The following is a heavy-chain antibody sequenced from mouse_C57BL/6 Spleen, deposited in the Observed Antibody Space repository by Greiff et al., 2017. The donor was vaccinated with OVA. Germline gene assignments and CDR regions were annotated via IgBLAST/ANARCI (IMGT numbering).Heavy chain of an antibody. V-gene: IGHV1-52*01. Sequence: QVQLQQPGAELVRPGSSVKLSCKASGYTFTSYWMHWVKQRPIQGLEWIGNIDPSDSETHYNQKFKDKATLTVDKSSSTAYMQLSSLPSEDAAVYYCARSPPYGDYAMDYWGQGTSVTVSS. D-gene: IGHD1-1*01. CDR1: GYTFTSYW. CDR3: ARSPPYGDYAMDY. J-gene: IGHJ4*01. CDR2: IDPSDSET.